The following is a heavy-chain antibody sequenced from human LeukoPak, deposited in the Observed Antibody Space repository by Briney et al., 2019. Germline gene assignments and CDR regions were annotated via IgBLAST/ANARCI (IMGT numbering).Heavy chain of an antibody. CDR3: ARGHNWFDP. Sequence: GGSRRLSCAAAGFTFSNYEMHWVRQAPGKGLERVSYISSSSSTIYYADSVKGRFTISRDNAKNSLYLQLNSLRAEATAVYYCARGHNWFDPWGQGTLVTVSS. V-gene: IGHV3-48*03. CDR1: GFTFSNYE. CDR2: ISSSSSTI. J-gene: IGHJ5*02.